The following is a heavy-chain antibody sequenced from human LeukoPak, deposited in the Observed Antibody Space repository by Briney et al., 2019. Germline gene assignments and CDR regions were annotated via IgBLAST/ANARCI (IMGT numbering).Heavy chain of an antibody. Sequence: ASVKVSCKASGYTFTSYDIIWVRQAPGQGLEWMGWIGTYKGNTNYARNLRGRVTLTTDTSTSTAYMELRSLRSDDTAVYYCVRGSSSTYYGMDVWGQGTTVTVSS. CDR3: VRGSSSTYYGMDV. D-gene: IGHD3-10*01. V-gene: IGHV1-18*01. CDR1: GYTFTSYD. CDR2: IGTYKGNT. J-gene: IGHJ6*02.